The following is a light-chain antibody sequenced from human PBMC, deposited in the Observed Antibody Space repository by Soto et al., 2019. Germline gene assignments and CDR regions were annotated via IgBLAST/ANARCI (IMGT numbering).Light chain of an antibody. CDR1: SSDVGAYNY. Sequence: QSALTQPPSASGSPGQSVTISCTGTSSDVGAYNYVSWYQQHPGKAPKLMIYDVSKRPSGVPYRFSGSKSGNAASLTVSGLQGEDEADYYGSSYAGSSWVFGGGTQLTVL. J-gene: IGLJ3*02. CDR2: DVS. CDR3: SSYAGSSWV. V-gene: IGLV2-8*01.